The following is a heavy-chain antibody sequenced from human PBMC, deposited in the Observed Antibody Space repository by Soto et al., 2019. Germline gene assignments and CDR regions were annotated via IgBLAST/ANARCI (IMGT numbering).Heavy chain of an antibody. D-gene: IGHD2-15*01. J-gene: IGHJ4*02. Sequence: ASVKVSCKASGYTFTTYGITWVREAPGQGLEWMWWISGFNGNTNYAQRFQGRVSMTADTFTNTAYMELRSPRSDDTAVYYCAREILPASPREFDYWGQGTLVTVSS. CDR3: AREILPASPREFDY. V-gene: IGHV1-18*01. CDR1: GYTFTTYG. CDR2: ISGFNGNT.